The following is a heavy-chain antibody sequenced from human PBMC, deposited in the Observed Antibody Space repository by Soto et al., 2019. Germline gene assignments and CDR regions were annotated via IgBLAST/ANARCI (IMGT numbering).Heavy chain of an antibody. CDR3: ARDSIAARPGWFDP. V-gene: IGHV3-21*01. Sequence: PGGSLRLSCAASGFTFSSYSMNWVRQAPGKGLEWVSSISSSSSYIYYADSVKGRFTISRDNAKNSLYLQMKSMRAEDTAVYYCARDSIAARPGWFDPWGQGTLVTVSS. J-gene: IGHJ5*02. D-gene: IGHD6-6*01. CDR2: ISSSSSYI. CDR1: GFTFSSYS.